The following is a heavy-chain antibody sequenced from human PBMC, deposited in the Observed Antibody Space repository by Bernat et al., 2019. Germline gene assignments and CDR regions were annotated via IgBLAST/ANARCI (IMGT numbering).Heavy chain of an antibody. Sequence: QVQLVESGGGVVQPGRSLRLSCAASGFTFSSYAMHWVRQAPGKGLEWVAVISYDGSNKYYADSVKGRFTIFRDNFKNTLYLQMNSLRVEDTAVYYCARWEWIGGPFDYWGQGTLVTVSS. CDR3: ARWEWIGGPFDY. CDR2: ISYDGSNK. D-gene: IGHD3-3*01. J-gene: IGHJ4*02. CDR1: GFTFSSYA. V-gene: IGHV3-30-3*01.